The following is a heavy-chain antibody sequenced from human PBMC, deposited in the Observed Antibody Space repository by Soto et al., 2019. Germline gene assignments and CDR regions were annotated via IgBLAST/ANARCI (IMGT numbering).Heavy chain of an antibody. CDR1: GGSISSSSYY. D-gene: IGHD3-3*01. Sequence: QLQLQESGPGLVKPSETLSLTCTVSGGSISSSSYYWGWIRQPPGKGLGWIGSIYYSGSTYYNPSLTSRVTISVDTSKNQFSLKLSSVTAADTAVYYCARVPDSYDFWSGYRIFDYWGQGTLVTVSS. CDR3: ARVPDSYDFWSGYRIFDY. V-gene: IGHV4-39*01. CDR2: IYYSGST. J-gene: IGHJ4*02.